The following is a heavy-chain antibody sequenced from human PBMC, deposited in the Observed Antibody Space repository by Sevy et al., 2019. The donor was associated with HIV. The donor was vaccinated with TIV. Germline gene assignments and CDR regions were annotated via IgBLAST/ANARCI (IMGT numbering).Heavy chain of an antibody. CDR3: ATTKDYYDSSGSPFDF. V-gene: IGHV1-24*01. D-gene: IGHD3-22*01. J-gene: IGHJ4*02. Sequence: ASVKVSCKVSGYTLSELSMHWVRLAPGKGLEWMGSFDPEDEETTYAQKFQGRVTMTEDTSTDTAYMELSSLRSEDTAVYYCATTKDYYDSSGSPFDFWGQRTLVTVSS. CDR2: FDPEDEET. CDR1: GYTLSELS.